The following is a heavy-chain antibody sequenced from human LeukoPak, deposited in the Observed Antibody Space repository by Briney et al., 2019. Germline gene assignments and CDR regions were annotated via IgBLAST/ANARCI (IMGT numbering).Heavy chain of an antibody. D-gene: IGHD3-3*01. Sequence: PGGSLRLSCAASGFTFSSYGMHWVRQAPGKGLEWVAFIRYDGSNKYYADSVKGRFTISRDNSKNTLYLQMNSLRAEDTAVYYCAKSYDFWSGKDAFDIRGQGTMVTVSS. CDR1: GFTFSSYG. V-gene: IGHV3-30*02. J-gene: IGHJ3*02. CDR3: AKSYDFWSGKDAFDI. CDR2: IRYDGSNK.